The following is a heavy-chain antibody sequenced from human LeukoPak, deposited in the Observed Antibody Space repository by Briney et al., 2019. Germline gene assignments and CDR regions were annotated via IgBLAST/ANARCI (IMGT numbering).Heavy chain of an antibody. CDR1: GGSISSYY. CDR2: IYYSGST. D-gene: IGHD6-19*01. CDR3: AREAVSGWAIFDY. V-gene: IGHV4-59*01. J-gene: IGHJ4*02. Sequence: SETLSLTCTVSGGSISSYYWSWIRQPPGKGLEWIGYIYYSGSTNYIPSLKSRVTISVDTSKKQLSLKLSSVTAADTAVYYCAREAVSGWAIFDYWGQGIPVTVSS.